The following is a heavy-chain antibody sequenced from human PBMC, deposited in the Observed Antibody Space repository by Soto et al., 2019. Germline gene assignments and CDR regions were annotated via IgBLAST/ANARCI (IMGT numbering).Heavy chain of an antibody. Sequence: SVKVSCKASGGTFSSYAISWVRQAPGQGLEWMGGIIPIFGTANYAQKFQGRVTITADESTSTAYMELSSLRSEDTAVYYCATGEYYYDSSGYYRYGMGVWGQGTTVTVSS. CDR1: GGTFSSYA. J-gene: IGHJ6*02. D-gene: IGHD3-22*01. V-gene: IGHV1-69*13. CDR3: ATGEYYYDSSGYYRYGMGV. CDR2: IIPIFGTA.